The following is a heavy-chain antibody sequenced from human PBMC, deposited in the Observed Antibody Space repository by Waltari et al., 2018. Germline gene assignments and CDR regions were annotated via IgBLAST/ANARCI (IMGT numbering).Heavy chain of an antibody. Sequence: QVQLVESGGGVVQPVRSLRLSCAASGFTFSRYGMHWVRPAPGKGLEWVAVILYDGSNKYYADSVKGRFTISRDNSTNTLYLQMNSLRAEDTAVYYCASGLGYLDYWGQGTLVTVSS. D-gene: IGHD3-16*01. V-gene: IGHV3-33*01. CDR2: ILYDGSNK. CDR1: GFTFSRYG. CDR3: ASGLGYLDY. J-gene: IGHJ4*02.